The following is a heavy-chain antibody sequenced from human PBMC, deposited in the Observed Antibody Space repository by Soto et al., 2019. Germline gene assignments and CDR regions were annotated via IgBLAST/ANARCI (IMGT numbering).Heavy chain of an antibody. V-gene: IGHV3-30*03. D-gene: IGHD1-7*01. CDR3: TIDGAGTTTRRFDY. CDR2: ISYDGSNK. J-gene: IGHJ4*02. Sequence: VQLVESGGGVVQPGRSLRLSCAASGFTFSSYGMHWVRQAPGKGLEWVAVISYDGSNKYYADSVKGRFTISRDNSKNTLYLQMNSLRAEDTAVYYCTIDGAGTTTRRFDYWGQGTLVTVSS. CDR1: GFTFSSYG.